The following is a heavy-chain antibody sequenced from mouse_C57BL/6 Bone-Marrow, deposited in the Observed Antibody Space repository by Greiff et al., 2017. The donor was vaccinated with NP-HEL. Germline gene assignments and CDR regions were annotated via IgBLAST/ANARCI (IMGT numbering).Heavy chain of an antibody. V-gene: IGHV1-64*01. J-gene: IGHJ2*01. CDR1: GYTFTSYW. D-gene: IGHD2-1*01. CDR3: AISTRGY. Sequence: QVQLQQPGAELVKPGASVKLSCKASGYTFTSYWMHWVKQRPGQGLEWIGMIHPNSGSPTYNEKLKSKATLTVDKSSSTAYMQLSSLTAEDSAVYSCAISTRGYWGQGTTLTVSS. CDR2: IHPNSGSP.